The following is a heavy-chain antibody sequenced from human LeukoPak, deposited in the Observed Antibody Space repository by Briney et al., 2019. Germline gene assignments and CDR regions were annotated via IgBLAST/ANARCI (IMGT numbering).Heavy chain of an antibody. Sequence: SETLSLTCTVSGGSISSSSYYWGWIRQPPGKGLEWIGSIYYSGSTNYNPSLKSRVTMSVDTSKNQFSLKLSSVTAADTAVYYCARGLIGYFDWLLGWFDPWGQGTLVTVSS. V-gene: IGHV4-39*07. CDR1: GGSISSSSYY. CDR2: IYYSGST. CDR3: ARGLIGYFDWLLGWFDP. D-gene: IGHD3-9*01. J-gene: IGHJ5*02.